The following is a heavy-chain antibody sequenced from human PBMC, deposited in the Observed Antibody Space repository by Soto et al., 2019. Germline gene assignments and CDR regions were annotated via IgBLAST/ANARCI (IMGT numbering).Heavy chain of an antibody. V-gene: IGHV1-8*01. Sequence: ASVKLSCKASGYTFTSYDINWVRQATRQGLEWMGWMNPNSGNTGYAQKFQGRVTMTRNTSISTAYMELSSLRSEDTAVHYCARTSNDYGDYLTIDYWGQGTLVTVSS. CDR3: ARTSNDYGDYLTIDY. CDR1: GYTFTSYD. J-gene: IGHJ4*02. D-gene: IGHD4-17*01. CDR2: MNPNSGNT.